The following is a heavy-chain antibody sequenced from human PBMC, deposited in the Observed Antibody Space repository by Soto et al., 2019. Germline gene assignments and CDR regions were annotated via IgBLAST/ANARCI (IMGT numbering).Heavy chain of an antibody. CDR3: AGLSVGDAYGGNPIFDGMVG. CDR2: IYYSGST. Sequence: SETLSLSCTVSGGSISSSTYYWGWIRQPPGKGLEWIGSIYYSGSTYYTPSLKNGVTISLGTQKHQFSLNLSFLTPADTAVYYGAGLSVGDAYGGNPIFDGMVGWGQGTTVTVSS. J-gene: IGHJ6*02. D-gene: IGHD4-17*01. CDR1: GGSISSSTYY. V-gene: IGHV4-39*01.